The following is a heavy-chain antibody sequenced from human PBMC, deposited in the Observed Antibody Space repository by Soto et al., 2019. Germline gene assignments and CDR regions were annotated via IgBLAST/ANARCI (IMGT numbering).Heavy chain of an antibody. Sequence: GGSLRLSCAASGFTFSSYAMSWVRQALGKGLEWVSAISGSGGSTYYADSVKGRFTISRDNSQNTLYLQMNSLRAEDTALYYCAKDRWVDGSSSSGLDYWGQGALVTVSS. CDR1: GFTFSSYA. CDR2: ISGSGGST. D-gene: IGHD6-6*01. V-gene: IGHV3-23*01. J-gene: IGHJ4*02. CDR3: AKDRWVDGSSSSGLDY.